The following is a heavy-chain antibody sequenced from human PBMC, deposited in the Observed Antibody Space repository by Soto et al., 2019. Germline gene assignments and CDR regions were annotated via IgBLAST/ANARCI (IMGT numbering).Heavy chain of an antibody. D-gene: IGHD3-10*01. J-gene: IGHJ3*02. CDR2: MNPSSGNK. CDR3: ARGGVSRGAFDI. Sequence: QVHLVQSGAEVKKPGASVKVSCKASGYTFTSYDINWVRQAAGQGLEWLGWMNPSSGNKAYAQNFQGRVTMTRNTSISTAYLELTSLTSEDTAAYYCARGGVSRGAFDIWGRGTLVTVTS. CDR1: GYTFTSYD. V-gene: IGHV1-8*01.